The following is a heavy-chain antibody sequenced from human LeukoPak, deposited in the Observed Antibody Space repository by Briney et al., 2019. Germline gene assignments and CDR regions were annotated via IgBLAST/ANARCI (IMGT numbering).Heavy chain of an antibody. V-gene: IGHV3-21*04. CDR1: RFTFSSYS. D-gene: IGHD3-10*01. Sequence: PGGSLRLSCAASRFTFSSYSMNWVRQAPGKGLEWVSSISSSGSTIYYADSVKGRFTISRDNAKNSLYLQMNSLRAEDTAVYYCAREVIMRIDYWGQGTLVTVSS. CDR3: AREVIMRIDY. CDR2: ISSSGSTI. J-gene: IGHJ4*02.